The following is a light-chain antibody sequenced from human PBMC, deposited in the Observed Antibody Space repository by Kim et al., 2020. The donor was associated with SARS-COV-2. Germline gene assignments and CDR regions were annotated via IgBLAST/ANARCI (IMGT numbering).Light chain of an antibody. CDR2: GKN. J-gene: IGLJ2*01. Sequence: ALVHTVRSKCHGDSLRSYYSSRYQQKPGQAPVLVIYGKNNRPSGIPDRFSGSSSGNTASLTITGAQAEDEADYYCNSRDSSGNHVVFGGGTQLTVL. CDR3: NSRDSSGNHVV. CDR1: SLRSYY. V-gene: IGLV3-19*01.